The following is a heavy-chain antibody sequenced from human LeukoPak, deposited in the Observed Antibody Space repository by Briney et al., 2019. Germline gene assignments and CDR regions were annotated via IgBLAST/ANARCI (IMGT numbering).Heavy chain of an antibody. CDR2: IIPIFGTA. V-gene: IGHV1-69*13. J-gene: IGHJ4*02. Sequence: SVKVSCKASGGTFSSYAISWVRQAPGQGLEWMGGIIPIFGTANYAQKFQGRVTITADESTSTAYMELSSLRSEDTAVYYCARDGRSGVPFDYWGQGILVTVSS. CDR3: ARDGRSGVPFDY. D-gene: IGHD7-27*01. CDR1: GGTFSSYA.